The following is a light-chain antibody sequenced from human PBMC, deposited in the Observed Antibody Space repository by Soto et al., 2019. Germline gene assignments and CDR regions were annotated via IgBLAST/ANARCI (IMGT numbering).Light chain of an antibody. CDR1: SSDVVSYNL. CDR2: EDA. Sequence: QSALAQPASVSGSPGQSITLSCTGSSSDVVSYNLVSWYQHRPGKAPKLIIYEDAKRPSGVSDRFSGSKSADTASLTISGRQAEDQADYYCCSYACGNTYVFGTGTKLTVL. J-gene: IGLJ1*01. CDR3: CSYACGNTYV. V-gene: IGLV2-23*01.